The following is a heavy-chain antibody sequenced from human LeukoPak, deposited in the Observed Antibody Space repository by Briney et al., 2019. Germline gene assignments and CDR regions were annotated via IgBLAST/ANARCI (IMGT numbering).Heavy chain of an antibody. V-gene: IGHV6-1*01. D-gene: IGHD6-13*01. Sequence: SQTLSLTCAISGDSVSSNSATWNWIRQSPSRGLEWLGRTYYRSKWYNDYAVSMKSRITINPDTSKHQFSLQLNSVTPEDTAVYYCARRKAATYAMDVWGQGTTVTVSS. CDR1: GDSVSSNSAT. CDR2: TYYRSKWYN. J-gene: IGHJ6*02. CDR3: ARRKAATYAMDV.